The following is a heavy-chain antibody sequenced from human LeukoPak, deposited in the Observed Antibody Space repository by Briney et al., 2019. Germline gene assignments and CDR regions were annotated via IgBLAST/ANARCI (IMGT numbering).Heavy chain of an antibody. J-gene: IGHJ4*02. D-gene: IGHD3-9*01. CDR2: LYSGGNT. V-gene: IGHV3-53*01. Sequence: QPGGSLRLSCAASGFTVITNDMTWVRQAPGKGLEWVSVLYSGGNTKYADSVQGRFTISRDNSKNTLYLQMNSLRAEDTAVYYCAKAYARYYDILTGHGDFDYWGQGTLVTVSS. CDR1: GFTVITND. CDR3: AKAYARYYDILTGHGDFDY.